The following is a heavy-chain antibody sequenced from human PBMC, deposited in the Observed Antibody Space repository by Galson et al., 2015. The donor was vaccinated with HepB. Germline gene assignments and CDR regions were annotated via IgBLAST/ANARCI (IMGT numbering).Heavy chain of an antibody. V-gene: IGHV2-70*11. J-gene: IGHJ6*02. CDR2: IDWDDDK. D-gene: IGHD6-13*01. Sequence: PALVKPTQTLTLTCTFSGFSLSTSGMCVSWIRQPPGKALEWLARIDWDDDKYYSTSLKTRLTISKDTSKNQVVLTMTNMDPVDTATYYCARIRDKYEGSSWYPYYYGMDVWGQGTTVTVSS. CDR3: ARIRDKYEGSSWYPYYYGMDV. CDR1: GFSLSTSGMC.